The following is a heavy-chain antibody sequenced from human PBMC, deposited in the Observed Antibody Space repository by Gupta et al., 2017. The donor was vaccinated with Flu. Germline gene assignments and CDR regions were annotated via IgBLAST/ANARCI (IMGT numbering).Heavy chain of an antibody. D-gene: IGHD6-25*01. V-gene: IGHV4-39*01. CDR3: TRATGGCHDVY. CDR1: ISSGGFW. CDR2: MFHSGST. Sequence: ISSGGFWWGWIRQPPGKGLEWIGSMFHSGSTAANPSLKNQVPIYADTDSNRLSLRLRNVNEAETSVYYWTRATGGCHDVYWGHGTLVTVSS. J-gene: IGHJ4*01.